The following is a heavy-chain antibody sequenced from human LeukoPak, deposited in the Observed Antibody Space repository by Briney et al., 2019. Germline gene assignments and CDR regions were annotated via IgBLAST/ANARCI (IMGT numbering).Heavy chain of an antibody. Sequence: SSETLSLTCAVSGYSMTSGYYWASIRQPPEEALEWIASIYHNADTYYNSTLKSRLTISVDTSNNQFSLRLSSVTAADTAVYYCVRQGYCTSSNCYRWFDSWGQGTLVTVSS. CDR1: GYSMTSGYY. D-gene: IGHD2-8*01. CDR3: VRQGYCTSSNCYRWFDS. CDR2: IYHNADT. V-gene: IGHV4-38-2*01. J-gene: IGHJ5*01.